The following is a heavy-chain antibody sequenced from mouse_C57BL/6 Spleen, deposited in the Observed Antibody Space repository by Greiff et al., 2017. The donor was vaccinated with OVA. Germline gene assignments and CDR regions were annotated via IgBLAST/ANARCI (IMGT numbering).Heavy chain of an antibody. J-gene: IGHJ2*01. CDR3: ARIYYSNRDY. CDR2: INPGSGGT. D-gene: IGHD2-5*01. CDR1: GYAFTNYL. V-gene: IGHV1-54*01. Sequence: VQLQQPGAELLRPGTSVKVSCKASGYAFTNYLIEWVKQRPGQGLEWIGVINPGSGGTNYNEKFKGKATLTADKSSSTAYMQLSSLTSEDSAVYFCARIYYSNRDYWGQGTTLTVSS.